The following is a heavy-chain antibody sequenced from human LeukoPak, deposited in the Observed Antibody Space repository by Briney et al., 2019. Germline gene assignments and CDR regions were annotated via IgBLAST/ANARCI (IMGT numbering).Heavy chain of an antibody. J-gene: IGHJ4*02. CDR2: ISWNNVTI. CDR1: GFTFDDYA. Sequence: GGSLRLSCAASGFTFDDYAMHWVRQAPGKGLEWVSGISWNNVTIGYADSVKGRFTISRDNAKNSLYLQMNSLRAEDTALYYCVKVRGYSYGYFDYWGQGTLVTVSS. CDR3: VKVRGYSYGYFDY. D-gene: IGHD5-18*01. V-gene: IGHV3-9*01.